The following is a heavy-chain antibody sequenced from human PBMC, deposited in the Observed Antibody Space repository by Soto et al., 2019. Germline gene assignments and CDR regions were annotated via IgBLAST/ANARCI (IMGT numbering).Heavy chain of an antibody. CDR3: AKDITRDNDY. D-gene: IGHD3-3*01. J-gene: IGHJ4*02. CDR1: GFTFSSYA. CDR2: ISGSGGST. Sequence: EVQLLESGGGLVQPGGSLRLSCAASGFTFSSYAMSWVRQAPGKGLEWVSAISGSGGSTYYADSVKGRFTISRDNSQTTLYQQMNSLRSEDTAVYYCAKDITRDNDYWGQGTLVTVSS. V-gene: IGHV3-23*01.